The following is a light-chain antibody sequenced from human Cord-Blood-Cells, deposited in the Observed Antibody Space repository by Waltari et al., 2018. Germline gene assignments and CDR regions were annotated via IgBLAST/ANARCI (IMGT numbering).Light chain of an antibody. CDR2: KAS. J-gene: IGKJ1*01. Sequence: DIQMTQSPSTLSASVGDRVTITCRASQSISSWLAWYQQKPGKAPKHLIYKASSLESGVPSRFSGSGSGTEFTLTISSLQPDDFATYYCQQYNSPPWTFGQGTKVEIK. CDR1: QSISSW. V-gene: IGKV1-5*03. CDR3: QQYNSPPWT.